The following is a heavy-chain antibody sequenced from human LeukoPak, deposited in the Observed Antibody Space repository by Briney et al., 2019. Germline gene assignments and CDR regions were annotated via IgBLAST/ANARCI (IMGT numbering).Heavy chain of an antibody. CDR1: GFTFSSYG. J-gene: IGHJ4*02. Sequence: GGSQRLSCAASGFTFSSYGMHWVRQAPGKGLEWVAVIWYDGSNKYYADSVKGRFTISRDNSKNTLYLQMNSLRAEDTAVYYCAKDRGSYDSSGILDYWGQGTLVTVSS. D-gene: IGHD3-22*01. CDR3: AKDRGSYDSSGILDY. CDR2: IWYDGSNK. V-gene: IGHV3-33*06.